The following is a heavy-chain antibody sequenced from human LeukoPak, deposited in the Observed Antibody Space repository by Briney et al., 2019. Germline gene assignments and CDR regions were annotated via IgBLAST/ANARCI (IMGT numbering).Heavy chain of an antibody. V-gene: IGHV3-13*01. CDR2: IGTAGDT. CDR1: GFTFSSYD. Sequence: GGSLRLSCAASGFTFSSYDMHWVRQTTGKGLEWVSVIGTAGDTYYPGSVKGRFTISRENAKNSLYLQMNSLRAGDTAVYYCARGDSSGYQRNTKLDYWGQGALVTVSS. J-gene: IGHJ4*02. D-gene: IGHD3-22*01. CDR3: ARGDSSGYQRNTKLDY.